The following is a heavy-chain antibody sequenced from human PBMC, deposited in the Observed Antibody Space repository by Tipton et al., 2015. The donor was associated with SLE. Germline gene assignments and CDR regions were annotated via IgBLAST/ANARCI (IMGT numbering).Heavy chain of an antibody. CDR1: GGSFSDYY. V-gene: IGHV4-34*01. Sequence: GLVKPSETLSLTCAVYGGSFSDYYWSWIRQPPGKGLEWIGEINDGGTTIYTPSLKSRITVSAATSKNQFSLKLRSVTAADTAVYYCAISYDFWSGHNNWFDPWGQGTLVTVSS. J-gene: IGHJ5*02. D-gene: IGHD3-3*01. CDR2: INDGGTT. CDR3: AISYDFWSGHNNWFDP.